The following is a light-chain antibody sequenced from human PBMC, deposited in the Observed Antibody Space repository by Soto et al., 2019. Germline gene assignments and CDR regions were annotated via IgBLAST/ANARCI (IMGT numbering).Light chain of an antibody. Sequence: DIQMTQSPSTLSASVGDRVTITCRASQSISSWLAWYQQKPGKAPKLLIYKASSLESGVPSRFSGSGSETEFTLTISSLQPDDFATYYCQQYNSYSSTWTFGQGTKVEIK. J-gene: IGKJ1*01. CDR3: QQYNSYSSTWT. V-gene: IGKV1-5*03. CDR2: KAS. CDR1: QSISSW.